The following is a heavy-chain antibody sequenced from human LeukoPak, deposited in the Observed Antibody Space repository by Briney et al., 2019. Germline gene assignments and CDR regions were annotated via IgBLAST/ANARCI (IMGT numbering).Heavy chain of an antibody. J-gene: IGHJ4*02. V-gene: IGHV3-30-3*01. D-gene: IGHD6-19*01. CDR2: ISYDGNHI. Sequence: GGSLRLSCAASGFIFNSYAMFWVRQAPGKGLEWVTAISYDGNHIYYIDSVKGRFTTSRDNSKNTLYLQMDSLMPEDTAVYYCARRAVTGRTPAAFDYWGQGTLVTVSS. CDR1: GFIFNSYA. CDR3: ARRAVTGRTPAAFDY.